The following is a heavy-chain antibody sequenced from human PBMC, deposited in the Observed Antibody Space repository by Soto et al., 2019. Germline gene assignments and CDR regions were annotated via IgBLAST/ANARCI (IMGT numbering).Heavy chain of an antibody. J-gene: IGHJ4*02. D-gene: IGHD3-22*01. V-gene: IGHV3-30*18. CDR3: AKDQEVVITTQNFDY. CDR2: ISYDGSNK. Sequence: GGSLRLSCAASGFTFSSYGMHWVRQAPGKGLEWVAVISYDGSNKYYADSVKGRFTISRDNSKNTLYLQMNSLRAEDTAVYYCAKDQEVVITTQNFDYWGQGTLVTVSS. CDR1: GFTFSSYG.